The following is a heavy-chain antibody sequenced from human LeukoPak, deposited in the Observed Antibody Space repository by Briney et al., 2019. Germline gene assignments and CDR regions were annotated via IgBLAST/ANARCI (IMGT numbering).Heavy chain of an antibody. D-gene: IGHD3-10*02. CDR2: ISSSSSTI. Sequence: GGSLRLSCAVSGLTFSSHSMNWVHQAPGKGLEWLSHISSSSSTIYYADSVKGRFTISRDNAKNSLYLQMNSLRAEDTAVYYCAELGITMIGGVWGKGTTVTISS. J-gene: IGHJ6*04. CDR1: GLTFSSHS. CDR3: AELGITMIGGV. V-gene: IGHV3-48*01.